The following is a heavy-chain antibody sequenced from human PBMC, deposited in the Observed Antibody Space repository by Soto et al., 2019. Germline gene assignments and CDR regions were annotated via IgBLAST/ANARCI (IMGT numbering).Heavy chain of an antibody. CDR1: DGSIISGGYY. Sequence: KSSGTLSPNCTVYDGSIISGGYYWCWSRQHTGKGVEWVGHTSYSGRQYCNPSLHSRLSIAVDTTQNQFSLKLTSVTAAYPSEYYCERGCFSSSAPWFHPWGRGTLAPVAS. D-gene: IGHD6-19*01. CDR2: TSYSGRQ. CDR3: ERGCFSSSAPWFHP. V-gene: IGHV4-31*03. J-gene: IGHJ5*02.